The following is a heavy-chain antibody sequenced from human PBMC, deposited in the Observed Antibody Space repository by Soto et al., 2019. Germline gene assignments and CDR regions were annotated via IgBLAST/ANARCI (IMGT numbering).Heavy chain of an antibody. J-gene: IGHJ6*02. V-gene: IGHV1-69*01. Sequence: QAQLEQSGGEVKKPGSSVKVSCKASRVAFSKFIVTWVRQAPGLGLECVGGIIPIFGTANYAQKFQGRVTITADESTSTSYMEVNNLRSEDTAVYYCAKVRYSSPMGYYYGMDGWGQGTTVTVSS. CDR2: IIPIFGTA. CDR1: RVAFSKFI. D-gene: IGHD6-19*01. CDR3: AKVRYSSPMGYYYGMDG.